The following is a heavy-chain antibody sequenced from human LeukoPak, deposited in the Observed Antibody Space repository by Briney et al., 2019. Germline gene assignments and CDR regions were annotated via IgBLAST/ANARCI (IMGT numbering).Heavy chain of an antibody. CDR3: ARLTSGANSDY. CDR2: ISSSSSTI. V-gene: IGHV3-48*04. D-gene: IGHD4/OR15-4a*01. CDR1: GFTFRSYS. Sequence: AGGSLRLSCAASGFTFRSYSMNWVRQAPGKGLEWVAYISSSSSTIYYADFVKGRFTISRDNSKNTVFLQMNSLRAEDTAVYYCARLTSGANSDYWGQGTLVTVSS. J-gene: IGHJ4*02.